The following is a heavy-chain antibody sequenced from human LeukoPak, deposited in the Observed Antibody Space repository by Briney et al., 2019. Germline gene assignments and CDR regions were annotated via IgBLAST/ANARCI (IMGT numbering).Heavy chain of an antibody. CDR3: ARERLTMVRGGQNYGMDV. Sequence: LSGGSLRLSCETAGFTFSSYVMHWVRRTPGKGLVWVSRISHDGIISYADSVKGRFTISRDNAKNTLILQMNSLRVEDTAVYYCARERLTMVRGGQNYGMDVWGQGTTVTVSS. CDR1: GFTFSSYV. CDR2: ISHDGII. V-gene: IGHV3-74*01. J-gene: IGHJ6*02. D-gene: IGHD3-10*01.